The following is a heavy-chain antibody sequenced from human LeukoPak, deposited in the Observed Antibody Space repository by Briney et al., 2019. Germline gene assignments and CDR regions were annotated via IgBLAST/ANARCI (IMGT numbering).Heavy chain of an antibody. CDR3: ARERIAVAATKSSYYYYGMDV. D-gene: IGHD6-19*01. CDR2: IYYSGST. V-gene: IGHV4-59*01. J-gene: IGHJ6*02. Sequence: NPSETLPLTCTVSGGSISSYYWSWIRQPPGKGLEWIGYIYYSGSTDYNPSLKSRVTISVDTSKNQFSLKLSSVTAADTAVYYCARERIAVAATKSSYYYYGMDVWGQGTTVTVSS. CDR1: GGSISSYY.